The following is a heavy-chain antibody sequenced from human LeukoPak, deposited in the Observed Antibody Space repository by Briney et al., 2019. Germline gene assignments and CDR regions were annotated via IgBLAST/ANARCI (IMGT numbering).Heavy chain of an antibody. CDR1: GGSFSGYY. V-gene: IGHV4-34*01. D-gene: IGHD6-13*01. Sequence: SETLSLTCAVYGGSFSGYYWSWIRQPPGKGLEWIGEINHSGSTNYNPSLKSRVTISVDTSKNQFSLKLGSVTAADTAVYYCATESIAAAGTGGFDYWGQGTLVTVSS. CDR2: INHSGST. J-gene: IGHJ4*02. CDR3: ATESIAAAGTGGFDY.